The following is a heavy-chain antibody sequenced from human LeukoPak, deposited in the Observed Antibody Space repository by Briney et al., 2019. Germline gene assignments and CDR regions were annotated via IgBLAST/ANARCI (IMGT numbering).Heavy chain of an antibody. CDR1: GFTFISAW. V-gene: IGHV3-15*01. J-gene: IGHJ4*02. CDR2: IKSKTDGGTT. CDR3: TTVQDYGEAGD. Sequence: GGFLRLSCTASGSSGFTFISAWMSWVRQAPGKGLEWVGRIKSKTDGGTTDYAAPVKGRFTISRDDSKTTVFLQMNSLKTEDTAVYYCTTVQDYGEAGDWGQGTLVTVSS. D-gene: IGHD4-17*01.